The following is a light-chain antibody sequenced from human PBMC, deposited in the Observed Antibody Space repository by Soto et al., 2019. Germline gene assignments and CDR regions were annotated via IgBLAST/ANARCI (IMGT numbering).Light chain of an antibody. CDR3: QQYGSSRWT. V-gene: IGKV3-20*01. CDR2: AIY. Sequence: EIEMTQSPGTLSLSPGERATLSCRSSESVTDKQLAWYQQKPGQAHRLLIYAIYSRATGIPDRFSGSGSGTDFTLTIRRLEPEDFAMYYCQQYGSSRWTFAQGTKVDIK. CDR1: ESVTDKQ. J-gene: IGKJ1*01.